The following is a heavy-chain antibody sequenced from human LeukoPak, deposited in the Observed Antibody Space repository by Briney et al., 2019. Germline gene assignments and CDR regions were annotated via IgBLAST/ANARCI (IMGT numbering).Heavy chain of an antibody. Sequence: GGSLRLSCAASGFTFSNAWMSWVRQAPGKGLEWVGRIKSKTDGGTTDYAAPVKGRFTISRDDSKNTLYLQMNSLKTEDTAVYYCTTEVTYSYGSSGMDVWGQGTTVTVSS. V-gene: IGHV3-15*01. D-gene: IGHD5-18*01. J-gene: IGHJ6*02. CDR1: GFTFSNAW. CDR2: IKSKTDGGTT. CDR3: TTEVTYSYGSSGMDV.